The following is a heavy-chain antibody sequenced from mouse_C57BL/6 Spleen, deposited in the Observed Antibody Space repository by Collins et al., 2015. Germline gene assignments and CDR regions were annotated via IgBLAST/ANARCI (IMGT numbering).Heavy chain of an antibody. Sequence: QVQLQQPGAELVKPGASVKMSCKASGYTFTSYWITWVKQRPGQGLEWIGDIYPGSGSTNYNEKFKSKATLTVDTSSSTAYMQLSSLTSEDSAVYYCARKVGPYYYGSSYVGYFDYWGQGTTLTVSS. J-gene: IGHJ2*01. CDR1: GYTFTSYW. CDR3: ARKVGPYYYGSSYVGYFDY. V-gene: IGHV1-55*01. CDR2: IYPGSGST. D-gene: IGHD1-1*01.